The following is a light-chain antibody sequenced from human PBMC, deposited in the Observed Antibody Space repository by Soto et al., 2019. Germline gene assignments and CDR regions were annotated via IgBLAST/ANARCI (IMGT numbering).Light chain of an antibody. CDR3: QQYNSYWT. CDR2: QTS. CDR1: QYINTR. V-gene: IGKV3D-11*01. J-gene: IGKJ1*01. Sequence: EIVLTQSPATLSSFPGDRVTLSCRASQYINTRLAWYQHRPGQAPRLLIYQTSIRAAGIPARFSASGTGTDFTLTISDVQPEDFAVYYCQQYNSYWTFGQGTKVDIK.